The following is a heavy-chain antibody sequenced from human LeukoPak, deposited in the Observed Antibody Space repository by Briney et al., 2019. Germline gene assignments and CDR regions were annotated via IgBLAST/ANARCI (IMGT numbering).Heavy chain of an antibody. D-gene: IGHD3-10*02. Sequence: QTGGLLRLSCAASGFTFSSYEMNSVRQAPGKGLEWVSYISSSGSTIYYADSVKGRFTISRDNAKNSLYLQMNSLRAEDTAVYYCAELGITMIGGVWGKGTTVTISS. CDR2: ISSSGSTI. CDR1: GFTFSSYE. V-gene: IGHV3-48*03. J-gene: IGHJ6*04. CDR3: AELGITMIGGV.